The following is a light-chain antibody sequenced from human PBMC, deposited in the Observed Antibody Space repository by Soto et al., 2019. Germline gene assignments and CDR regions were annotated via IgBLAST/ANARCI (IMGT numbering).Light chain of an antibody. V-gene: IGKV3-20*01. Sequence: EIVLTHSPGTLSLSPCEGAALSCSASQSVISTYLAWYQQKPGQAPRLLIYGASSRATGIPDRFSGSGSGTDFTLTISRLEPEDFAVYYCQQYGSSPITFGQGTRLETK. CDR1: QSVISTY. CDR2: GAS. CDR3: QQYGSSPIT. J-gene: IGKJ5*01.